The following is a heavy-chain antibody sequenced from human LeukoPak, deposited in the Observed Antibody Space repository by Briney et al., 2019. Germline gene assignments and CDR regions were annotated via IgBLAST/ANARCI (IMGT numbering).Heavy chain of an antibody. J-gene: IGHJ5*02. D-gene: IGHD3-3*01. CDR1: GFTFSSYW. CDR2: IKQDGSEK. V-gene: IGHV3-7*01. Sequence: PGGSLRLSCAASGFTFSSYWMSWVRQAPGKGLEWVANIKQDGSEKYYVDSVKGRFTISRDNAKNSLYLQMNGLRAEDTAVYYCARDHRFLEWLPNNWFDPWGQGTLVTVSS. CDR3: ARDHRFLEWLPNNWFDP.